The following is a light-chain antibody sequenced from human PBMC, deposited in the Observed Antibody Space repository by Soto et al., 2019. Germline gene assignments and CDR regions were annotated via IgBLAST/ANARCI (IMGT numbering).Light chain of an antibody. J-gene: IGKJ1*01. Sequence: ALQMTQSPSSLSAFVGDRVTITCRASQGIRNDLGWYQQKPGKAPKLLIYAASTLQSGVPSRFSGSGSGTDFTLTISSLQPEDFATYYCLQDYNYPRTFGQGTKVEIK. CDR2: AAS. CDR3: LQDYNYPRT. CDR1: QGIRND. V-gene: IGKV1-6*01.